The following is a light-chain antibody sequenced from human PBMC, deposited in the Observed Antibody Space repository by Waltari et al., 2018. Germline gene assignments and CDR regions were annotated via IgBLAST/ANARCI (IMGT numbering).Light chain of an antibody. CDR2: VNSDGSH. V-gene: IGLV4-69*01. CDR1: SGHSRHT. CDR3: QTGGHGTWV. Sequence: QLVLTQSPSAPASLGASVKPTCTLSSGHSRHTIAWHQQHPEKGPRYVMTVNSDGSHSKGDEIPDRFSGSGSGAERYLTISSVQSEDEADYYCQTGGHGTWVFGGGTKLTVL. J-gene: IGLJ3*02.